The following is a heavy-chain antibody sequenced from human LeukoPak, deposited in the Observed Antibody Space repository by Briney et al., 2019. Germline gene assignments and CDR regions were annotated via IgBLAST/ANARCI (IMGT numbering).Heavy chain of an antibody. Sequence: SETLSLTCAVYGGSFSGYYWSWIRQPPGKGLEWIGEINHSGSTNYNPSLKSRVTISVDTSENQFSLKPSSVTAADTAVYYCARSYGDYVWFSAFDIWGQGTMVTVSS. D-gene: IGHD4-17*01. J-gene: IGHJ3*02. V-gene: IGHV4-34*01. CDR2: INHSGST. CDR1: GGSFSGYY. CDR3: ARSYGDYVWFSAFDI.